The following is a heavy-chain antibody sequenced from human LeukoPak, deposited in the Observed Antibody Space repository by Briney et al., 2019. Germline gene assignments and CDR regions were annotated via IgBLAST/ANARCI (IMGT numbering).Heavy chain of an antibody. D-gene: IGHD6-13*01. Sequence: ASVKVSCKASGYIFTSFYVHWVRQAPGQGLEWMGIINPSGGSTSYAQKFQGRVTMTRDTSTSTVYMGLSSLRSEDTAVYYCARADQGEAAANYWGQGTLVTVSS. CDR1: GYIFTSFY. V-gene: IGHV1-46*01. J-gene: IGHJ4*02. CDR3: ARADQGEAAANY. CDR2: INPSGGST.